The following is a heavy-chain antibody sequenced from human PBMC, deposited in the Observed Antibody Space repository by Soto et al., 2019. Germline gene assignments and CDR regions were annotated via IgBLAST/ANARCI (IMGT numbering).Heavy chain of an antibody. CDR1: GFSLSAYGVR. D-gene: IGHD3-22*01. J-gene: IGHJ5*02. CDR3: AHTKDSSGFLTS. Sequence: SGPTLVNPTQTLTLTCSFSGFSLSAYGVRVIWFRQLPGETLEWLALIHWNDDKRYSPYLKSRLTITKDTSKNQVVLTLPNLDPLDTGTYFCAHTKDSSGFLTSWGQGILVTSPQ. V-gene: IGHV2-5*01. CDR2: IHWNDDK.